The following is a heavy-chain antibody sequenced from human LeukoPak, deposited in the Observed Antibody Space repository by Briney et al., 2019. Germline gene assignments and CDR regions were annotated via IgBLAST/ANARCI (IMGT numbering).Heavy chain of an antibody. D-gene: IGHD6-6*01. J-gene: IGHJ3*02. CDR3: ARGRTTPYSSSSDAFDI. V-gene: IGHV1-8*01. CDR1: GYTFTSYD. Sequence: ASVKVSCKASGYTFTSYDINWVRQATGQGLEWMRWMNPNSGNTGYAQKFQGRVTMTRNTSISTAYMELSSLRSEDTAVYYCARGRTTPYSSSSDAFDIWGQGTMVTVSS. CDR2: MNPNSGNT.